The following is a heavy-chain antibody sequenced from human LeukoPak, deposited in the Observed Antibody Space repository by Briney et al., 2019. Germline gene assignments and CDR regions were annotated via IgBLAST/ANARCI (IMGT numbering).Heavy chain of an antibody. D-gene: IGHD3-10*01. V-gene: IGHV4-4*07. Sequence: SETLSLTCTVSGGSISSYYWSWVRQPAGKGLEWIGRIYPSGSTNYNASLRSRVTISVDTSKKQFSLKLNSVTAADTAVYYCAGSKAIGGFLGRDESRRYNWFDPWGQGTLVTVSS. CDR3: AGSKAIGGFLGRDESRRYNWFDP. CDR1: GGSISSYY. CDR2: IYPSGST. J-gene: IGHJ5*02.